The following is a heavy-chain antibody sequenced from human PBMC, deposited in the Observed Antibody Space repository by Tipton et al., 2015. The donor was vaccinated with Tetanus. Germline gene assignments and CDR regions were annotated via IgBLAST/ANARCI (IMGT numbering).Heavy chain of an antibody. CDR2: IKQDGNEK. J-gene: IGHJ4*02. V-gene: IGHV3-7*03. CDR1: GLTFSSYA. D-gene: IGHD3-10*01. CDR3: ARDPHTIRTGNHRGFDY. Sequence: SLRLSCAASGLTFSSYAMTWVRQAPGKGLEWVANIKQDGNEKYHVDSVKGRFTISRDNGKNLLYLQMNSLRVEDTAVYYCARDPHTIRTGNHRGFDYWGQGTKVTVSS.